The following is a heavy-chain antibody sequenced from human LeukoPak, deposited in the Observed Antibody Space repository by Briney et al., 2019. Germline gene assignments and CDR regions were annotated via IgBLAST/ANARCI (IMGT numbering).Heavy chain of an antibody. CDR1: GYSFANQW. V-gene: IGHV5-51*01. CDR3: ARRGNWNFDY. D-gene: IGHD1-1*01. CDR2: IYPGDSDT. Sequence: GESLKISFKGSGYSFANQWIGWVRQMPGKGLEWVGVIYPGDSDTRYSPSFQGQVTISADTSISTAYLQWSSLKASDTALYFCARRGNWNFDYWGQGTLVTVSS. J-gene: IGHJ4*02.